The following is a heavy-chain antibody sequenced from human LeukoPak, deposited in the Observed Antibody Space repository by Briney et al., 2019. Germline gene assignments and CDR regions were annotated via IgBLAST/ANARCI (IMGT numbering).Heavy chain of an antibody. CDR2: INHSGST. CDR3: ARLTYDYGDYALGY. D-gene: IGHD4-17*01. V-gene: IGHV4-34*01. CDR1: GGSFSGYY. J-gene: IGHJ4*02. Sequence: SETLSLTCAVYGGSFSGYYWSWIRLPPGKGLEWIGEINHSGSTNYNPSLKSRVTISVDTSKNQFSLKLSSVTAADTAVYYCARLTYDYGDYALGYWGQGTLVTVSS.